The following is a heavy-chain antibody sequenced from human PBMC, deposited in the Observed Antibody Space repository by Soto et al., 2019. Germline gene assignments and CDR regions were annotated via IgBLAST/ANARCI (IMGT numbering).Heavy chain of an antibody. D-gene: IGHD3-10*01. Sequence: VESLKISCKGSGYSFTSYWIGWVREMPGKGLEWMGIIYPGDSDTRYSPSFQGQVTISADKSISTAYLQWSSLKASDTAMYSCARHSGRPVGSASYLALDYWGQGTLVTVSS. J-gene: IGHJ4*02. CDR1: GYSFTSYW. V-gene: IGHV5-51*01. CDR2: IYPGDSDT. CDR3: ARHSGRPVGSASYLALDY.